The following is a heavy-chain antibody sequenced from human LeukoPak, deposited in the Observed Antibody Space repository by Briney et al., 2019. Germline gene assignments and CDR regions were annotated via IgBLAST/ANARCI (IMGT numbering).Heavy chain of an antibody. D-gene: IGHD4-11*01. Sequence: GGSLRLSCAASGFIFSLYGMHWVRQAPGKGLEWVAVIWSDGSNRFYAGSVKGRFTISRDNSQNIVFLQMNSLRVEDTAMYYCARDAQRGFDYSNSLEYWGHGTLVTVSS. CDR1: GFIFSLYG. V-gene: IGHV3-33*01. J-gene: IGHJ4*01. CDR2: IWSDGSNR. CDR3: ARDAQRGFDYSNSLEY.